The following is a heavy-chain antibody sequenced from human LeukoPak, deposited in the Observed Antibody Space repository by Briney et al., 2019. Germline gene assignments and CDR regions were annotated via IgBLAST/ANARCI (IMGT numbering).Heavy chain of an antibody. V-gene: IGHV3-30-3*01. CDR1: GFTFSSYA. Sequence: GGSLRLSCAASGFTFSSYAMHWVRQAPGKGLEWVAVISYDGSNKYYADSVKGRFTISRDNSKNTLYLQMNSLGAEDTAVYYCARDPRRYCSSTSCYYNWFDPWGQGTLVTVSS. CDR2: ISYDGSNK. J-gene: IGHJ5*02. D-gene: IGHD2-2*01. CDR3: ARDPRRYCSSTSCYYNWFDP.